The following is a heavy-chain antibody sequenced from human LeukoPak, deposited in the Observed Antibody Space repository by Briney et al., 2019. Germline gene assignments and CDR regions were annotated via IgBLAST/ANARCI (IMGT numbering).Heavy chain of an antibody. D-gene: IGHD3-22*01. J-gene: IGHJ4*02. CDR1: GFTFSNYF. Sequence: PGGSLRLSCAASGFTFSNYFMNWVRQAPGKGLEWVSSITSSSSYIYYADSVKGRFTISRDNAKKSLYLQMNSLGGEDTAVYYCARGDSSDFWGQGTLVTVSS. V-gene: IGHV3-21*01. CDR3: ARGDSSDF. CDR2: ITSSSSYI.